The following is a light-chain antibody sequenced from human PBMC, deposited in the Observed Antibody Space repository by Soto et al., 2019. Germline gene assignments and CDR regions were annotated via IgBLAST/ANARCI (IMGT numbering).Light chain of an antibody. V-gene: IGLV2-8*01. CDR3: SSYAGSDNFGV. Sequence: QSALTQPPSASGSPGQSVTISCTGTSSDVGGYNYGSWYQQHPGKAPKLIIYEVTQRPSGVPDRFSGSKSGNTASLTVSGLETEYEADYYCSSYAGSDNFGVFGGGTKLTVL. J-gene: IGLJ3*02. CDR2: EVT. CDR1: SSDVGGYNY.